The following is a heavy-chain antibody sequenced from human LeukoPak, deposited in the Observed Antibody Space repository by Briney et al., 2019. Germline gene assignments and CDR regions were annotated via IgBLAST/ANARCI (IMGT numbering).Heavy chain of an antibody. J-gene: IGHJ3*02. D-gene: IGHD2-15*01. Sequence: GGSLRLSCAASGFSFSSYAMSWVRQAPGKGLEWVSGISGSGNTTFYADSVKGRFTISRDNSKNTLYLQMNSLRVEGTAVYYCARGPHCSGGTCYVLGAFDIWGQGTMVTVSS. V-gene: IGHV3-23*01. CDR3: ARGPHCSGGTCYVLGAFDI. CDR2: ISGSGNTT. CDR1: GFSFSSYA.